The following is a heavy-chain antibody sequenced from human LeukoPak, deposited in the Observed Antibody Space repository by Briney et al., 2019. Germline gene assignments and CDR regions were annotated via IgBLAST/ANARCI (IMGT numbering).Heavy chain of an antibody. J-gene: IGHJ4*02. Sequence: HPGGSLRFSCAASGFTFSSYAMSWVRQAPGKGLEWVSAISGSGGSTYYADSVKGRFTISRDNSKNTLYLQMNSLRAEDTAVYYCAKGNTMIVVVSDYWGQGTLVTVSS. D-gene: IGHD3-22*01. CDR2: ISGSGGST. CDR3: AKGNTMIVVVSDY. V-gene: IGHV3-23*01. CDR1: GFTFSSYA.